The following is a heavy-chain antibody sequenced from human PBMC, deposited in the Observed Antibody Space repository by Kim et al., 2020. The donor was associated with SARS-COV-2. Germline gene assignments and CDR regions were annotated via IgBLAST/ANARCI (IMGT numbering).Heavy chain of an antibody. D-gene: IGHD6-19*01. V-gene: IGHV3-74*01. J-gene: IGHJ5*02. Sequence: ADSVKGRFTITRDNAKSTLYLQMNSLRVEDTAVYYCAKPIAVAGTGGFDPWGHGTLVTVSS. CDR3: AKPIAVAGTGGFDP.